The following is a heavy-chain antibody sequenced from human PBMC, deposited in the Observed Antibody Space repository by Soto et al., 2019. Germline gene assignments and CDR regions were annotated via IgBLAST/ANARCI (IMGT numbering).Heavy chain of an antibody. CDR2: IYYSGST. V-gene: IGHV4-30-4*01. J-gene: IGHJ3*02. CDR1: GGSIGSGDYY. D-gene: IGHD2-21*02. CDR3: ARAAYVVVTSVAFDI. Sequence: QVELQESGPGLVKPSQTLSLTCTVSGGSIGSGDYYWSWIRQPPGKGLEWIGYIYYSGSTYYNPSLKSRVIIAVDTSKSQFSRKLGSVTAADTAVYHCARAAYVVVTSVAFDIWGQGTMVTVSA.